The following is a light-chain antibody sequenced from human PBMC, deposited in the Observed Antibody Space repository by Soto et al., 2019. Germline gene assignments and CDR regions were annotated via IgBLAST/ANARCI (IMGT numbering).Light chain of an antibody. CDR3: YSYAGSTTFVV. CDR1: SSDVGRYNL. Sequence: QSALTQPASVSGSPGQSITISCTGTSSDVGRYNLVSWFQQHPGKAPKLMIYEVTKRPSGVSNRFSASKSGNTASLTISGLQAEDEADYYCYSYAGSTTFVVFGEGTKLTVL. V-gene: IGLV2-23*02. J-gene: IGLJ2*01. CDR2: EVT.